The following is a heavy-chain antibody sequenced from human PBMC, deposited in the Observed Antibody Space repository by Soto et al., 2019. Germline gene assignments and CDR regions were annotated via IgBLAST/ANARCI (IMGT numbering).Heavy chain of an antibody. V-gene: IGHV3-23*01. J-gene: IGHJ4*02. Sequence: GGSLRLSCAASGFTFNNYAMTWVRQAPGKGLEWVSGVSSGGGSTYYADSMKDRFTISRDNSKNMVYLHVNSLRAEDTAIYYCGKGKTGYSYGTFDDWGQGTLVTVSS. D-gene: IGHD5-18*01. CDR3: GKGKTGYSYGTFDD. CDR1: GFTFNNYA. CDR2: VSSGGGST.